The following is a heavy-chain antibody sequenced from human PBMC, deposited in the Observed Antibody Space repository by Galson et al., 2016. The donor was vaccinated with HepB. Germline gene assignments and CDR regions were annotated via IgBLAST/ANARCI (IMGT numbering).Heavy chain of an antibody. Sequence: SETLSLTCGVYGESFSGYYRNWIRQSPGKGLEWIGEIDHSGSTHDNPSLKSRVTMSVDTSKKQFSLKPSSVTAADTAVYECSRVPYYYPSGSLSRKSKSMAVWGQGTTVTVSS. D-gene: IGHD3-10*01. CDR1: GESFSGYY. CDR3: SRVPYYYPSGSLSRKSKSMAV. V-gene: IGHV4-34*01. CDR2: IDHSGST. J-gene: IGHJ6*02.